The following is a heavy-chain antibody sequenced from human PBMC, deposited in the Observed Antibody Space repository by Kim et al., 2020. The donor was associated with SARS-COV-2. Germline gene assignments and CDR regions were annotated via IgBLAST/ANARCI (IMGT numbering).Heavy chain of an antibody. CDR1: GFTFRDYG. CDR3: ARETTEHQFRTRVL. CDR2: ISHDGVIQ. Sequence: GGSLRLSCVGFGFTFRDYGMQWVRQAPGKGLEWLAVISHDGVIQYYADSVRGRFTISRDNSESALSLQMNSLRTEDTAIYYCARETTEHQFRTRVLWGQGPLVTLSS. D-gene: IGHD1-1*01. V-gene: IGHV3-30*19. J-gene: IGHJ4*02.